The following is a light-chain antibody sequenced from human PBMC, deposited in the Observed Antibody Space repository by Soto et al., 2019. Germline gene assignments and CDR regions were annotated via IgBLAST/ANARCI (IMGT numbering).Light chain of an antibody. Sequence: QSALTQPASVSGSPGQSIAISCFGTSSDTDSYKYISWYQQHPGKAPKLIIYEVRLRPSGVSSRFSGSKSGNTASLTISELQAEDEANYYCSSYASTTSQFLFGGGTKVTVL. J-gene: IGLJ2*01. CDR1: SSDTDSYKY. CDR2: EVR. V-gene: IGLV2-14*01. CDR3: SSYASTTSQFL.